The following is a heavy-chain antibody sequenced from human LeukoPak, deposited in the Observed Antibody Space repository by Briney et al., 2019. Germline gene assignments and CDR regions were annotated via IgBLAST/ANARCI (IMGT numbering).Heavy chain of an antibody. CDR3: ASDSGYDHHGLFDY. CDR1: GFTFSDYY. CDR2: ISYDGSNK. Sequence: GGSLRLSCVASGFTFSDYYMSWIRQAPGKGLEWVAVISYDGSNKNYADSVKGRFTISRDNSKNTLFLQMNSLRAEDTAVYYCASDSGYDHHGLFDYWGQGTLVTVSS. J-gene: IGHJ4*02. D-gene: IGHD5-12*01. V-gene: IGHV3-30*03.